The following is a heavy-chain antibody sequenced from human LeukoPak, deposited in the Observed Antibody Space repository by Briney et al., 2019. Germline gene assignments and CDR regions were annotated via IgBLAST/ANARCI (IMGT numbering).Heavy chain of an antibody. V-gene: IGHV3-15*07. CDR3: ATASRGYVDY. D-gene: IGHD3-22*01. Sequence: GGSLRLSCAASGFTFTNAWMNWVRQAPGKGLEWVGRIKRKTDGGTTDYAAPVKGRFTISRDDSKNTLFLQMNSLKTEDTAMYYCATASRGYVDYWGQGTLVTVSS. CDR2: IKRKTDGGTT. J-gene: IGHJ4*02. CDR1: GFTFTNAW.